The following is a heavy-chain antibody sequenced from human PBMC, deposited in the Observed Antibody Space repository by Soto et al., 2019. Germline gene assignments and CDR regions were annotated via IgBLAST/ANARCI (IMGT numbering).Heavy chain of an antibody. CDR2: IIPIFGTA. J-gene: IGHJ6*02. V-gene: IGHV1-69*01. CDR1: GGTFSSYA. D-gene: IGHD6-13*01. CDR3: ARRGSSSWFNYYYYGMDV. Sequence: QVQLVQSGAEVKKPGSSEKVSCKASGGTFSSYAISWVRQAPGQGLEWMGGIIPIFGTANYAQKFQGRVTITADESTSTAYLELSSLRSEDTAVYYCARRGSSSWFNYYYYGMDVWGQGTTVTVSS.